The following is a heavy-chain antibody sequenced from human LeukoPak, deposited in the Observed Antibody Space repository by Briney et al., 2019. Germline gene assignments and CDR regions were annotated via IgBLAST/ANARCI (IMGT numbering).Heavy chain of an antibody. CDR2: FYHAGNS. Sequence: PSETLSLTCTVSGGSITSHFWSWIRQPPGEGLEWIGNFYHAGNSNLNPSLKSRVTMSIDTSKNQFSLKLRSMTAADTAVYYCARDGPTSTAHFDYWGQGTLVTVSS. D-gene: IGHD1-26*01. J-gene: IGHJ4*02. V-gene: IGHV4-59*11. CDR3: ARDGPTSTAHFDY. CDR1: GGSITSHF.